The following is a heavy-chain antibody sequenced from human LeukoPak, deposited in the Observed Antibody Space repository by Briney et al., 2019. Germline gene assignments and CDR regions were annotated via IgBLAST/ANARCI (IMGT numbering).Heavy chain of an antibody. CDR2: INPSGGST. V-gene: IGHV1-46*01. D-gene: IGHD3-16*02. Sequence: GASVKVSCKASGYTFTSYYMHWVRQAPGQGLEWMGIINPSGGSTSYAQKFQGRVTMTTDTSISTAYMELSSLRSEDTAVYYCARVPREIASIWGQGTMVTVSS. CDR3: ARVPREIASI. CDR1: GYTFTSYY. J-gene: IGHJ3*02.